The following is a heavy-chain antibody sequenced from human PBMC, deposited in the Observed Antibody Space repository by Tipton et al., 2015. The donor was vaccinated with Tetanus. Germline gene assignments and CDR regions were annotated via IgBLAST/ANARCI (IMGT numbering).Heavy chain of an antibody. CDR1: GDPISSGLYF. V-gene: IGHV4-39*02. Sequence: LRLSCTVFGDPISSGLYFWAWIRQSPGKGLEWIGSVSRSGGTYYNPSLRSRVSISVETSKNQFAVGLNFVTAADTAVYYCARGGSSSSWSYYFDSWGQGTLVTVSS. D-gene: IGHD6-13*01. CDR2: VSRSGGT. J-gene: IGHJ4*02. CDR3: ARGGSSSSWSYYFDS.